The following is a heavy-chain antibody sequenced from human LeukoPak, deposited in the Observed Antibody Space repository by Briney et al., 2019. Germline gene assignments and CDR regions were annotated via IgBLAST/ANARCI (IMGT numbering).Heavy chain of an antibody. V-gene: IGHV1-2*02. J-gene: IGHJ4*02. CDR2: INPNSGGT. Sequence: GASVKVSCKASAYTFTGYYMHWVRQAPGQGLEWMGWINPNSGGTNYAQKFQGRVTMTRDTSISTAYMELNRLRSDDTAVYYCARSERYYYDSSGSDYFDYWGQGTLVTVSS. CDR1: AYTFTGYY. D-gene: IGHD3-22*01. CDR3: ARSERYYYDSSGSDYFDY.